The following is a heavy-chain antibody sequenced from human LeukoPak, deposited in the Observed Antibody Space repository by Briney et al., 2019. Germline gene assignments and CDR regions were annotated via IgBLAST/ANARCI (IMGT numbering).Heavy chain of an antibody. J-gene: IGHJ3*02. Sequence: GGSLRLSCAASGFTVSSNYMSWVRQAPGKGLEWVSVIYSGGSTYYADSVKGRFTISRDNSKNTLYLQMNSLRAEDTAVYYCARAGEDYGGNPAYAFDIWRQGTMVTVSS. CDR1: GFTVSSNY. CDR2: IYSGGST. V-gene: IGHV3-53*01. D-gene: IGHD4-23*01. CDR3: ARAGEDYGGNPAYAFDI.